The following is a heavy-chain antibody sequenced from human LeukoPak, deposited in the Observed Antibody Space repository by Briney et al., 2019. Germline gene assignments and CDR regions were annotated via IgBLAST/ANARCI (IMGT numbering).Heavy chain of an antibody. CDR1: GFTFNTYS. D-gene: IGHD4-11*01. Sequence: GRSLRLSCAASGFTFNTYSMNWVRQAPGKGLEWISYIRSSSSIIYYADSVKGRFTVSRDNAKNSLFLQMNSLRDEDTAVYYCARSAPLTTISLFDYWGPGTLVTVSS. CDR2: IRSSSSII. CDR3: ARSAPLTTISLFDY. J-gene: IGHJ4*02. V-gene: IGHV3-48*02.